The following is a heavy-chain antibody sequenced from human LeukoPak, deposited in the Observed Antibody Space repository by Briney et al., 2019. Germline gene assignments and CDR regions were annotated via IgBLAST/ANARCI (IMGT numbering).Heavy chain of an antibody. CDR3: AREVDYYDTSDYFPLGY. CDR1: GYTFTDYY. Sequence: GASVKVSCKASGYTFTDYYIHWVRQAPGQGLEWMGWINPNNGGTNYAQKFQGRVTMTRDTSISIAYMELSRLRSDDTAVYYCAREVDYYDTSDYFPLGYWGQGTLVTVSS. J-gene: IGHJ4*02. V-gene: IGHV1-2*02. D-gene: IGHD3-22*01. CDR2: INPNNGGT.